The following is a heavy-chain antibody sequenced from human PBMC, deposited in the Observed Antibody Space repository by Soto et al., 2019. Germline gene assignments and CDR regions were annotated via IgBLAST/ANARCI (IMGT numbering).Heavy chain of an antibody. Sequence: GWSLRLSCAASGFTFSSYWMSWVRQAPGKGLEWVANIKQDGSEKYYVDSVKGRFTISRDNAKNSLYLQMNSLRAEDTAVYYCASLVEQQLGYYYGMDVWGQGTTVTGSS. CDR2: IKQDGSEK. CDR1: GFTFSSYW. CDR3: ASLVEQQLGYYYGMDV. J-gene: IGHJ6*02. V-gene: IGHV3-7*03. D-gene: IGHD6-13*01.